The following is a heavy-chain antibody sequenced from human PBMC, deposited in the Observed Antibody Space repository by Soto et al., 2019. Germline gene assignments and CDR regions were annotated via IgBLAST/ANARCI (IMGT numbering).Heavy chain of an antibody. CDR2: IYYSGST. D-gene: IGHD4-17*01. Sequence: TLSLTCTVSGGSISSSSYYWGWIRQPPGKGLEWIGSIYYSGSTYYNPSLKSRVTISVDTSKNQFSLKLSSVTAADTAVYYCARQADRYGDGVYYYYGMDVWGQGTTVTVSS. J-gene: IGHJ6*02. CDR3: ARQADRYGDGVYYYYGMDV. V-gene: IGHV4-39*01. CDR1: GGSISSSSYY.